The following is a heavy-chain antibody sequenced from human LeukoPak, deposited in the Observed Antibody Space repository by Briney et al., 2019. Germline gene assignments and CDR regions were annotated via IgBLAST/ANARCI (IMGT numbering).Heavy chain of an antibody. CDR3: ASWGIAGAFDI. V-gene: IGHV3-48*02. J-gene: IGHJ3*02. D-gene: IGHD6-13*01. Sequence: GRFTISRDNAKNSLYLQMSSLRDEDTAVYHCASWGIAGAFDIWGQGTMVTVSS.